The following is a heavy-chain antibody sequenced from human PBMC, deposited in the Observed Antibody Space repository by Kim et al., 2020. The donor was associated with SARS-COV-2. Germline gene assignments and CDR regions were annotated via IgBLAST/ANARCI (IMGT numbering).Heavy chain of an antibody. V-gene: IGHV4-61*02. D-gene: IGHD2-2*01. CDR3: ARDHPAVPAASYFDY. Sequence: SETLSLTCTVSGGSISSGSYYWSWIRQPAGKGLEWIGRIYTSGSTNYNPSLKSRVTISVDTSKNQFSLKLSSVTAADTAVYYCARDHPAVPAASYFDYWGQGTLVTVSS. J-gene: IGHJ4*02. CDR2: IYTSGST. CDR1: GGSISSGSYY.